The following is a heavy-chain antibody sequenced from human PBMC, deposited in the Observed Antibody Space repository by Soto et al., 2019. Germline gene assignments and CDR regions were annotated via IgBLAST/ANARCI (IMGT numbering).Heavy chain of an antibody. CDR1: GYTFTSYD. D-gene: IGHD3-10*01. CDR2: MNPNSGNT. V-gene: IGHV1-8*01. J-gene: IGHJ4*02. Sequence: ASVKVSCKASGYTFTSYDINWVRQATGQGLEWMGWMNPNSGNTGNAQKFQGRITMTRNTSISTAYMELSSLRSEDTAVYYCATQTFGSNAFFDTWGQGALVTVSS. CDR3: ATQTFGSNAFFDT.